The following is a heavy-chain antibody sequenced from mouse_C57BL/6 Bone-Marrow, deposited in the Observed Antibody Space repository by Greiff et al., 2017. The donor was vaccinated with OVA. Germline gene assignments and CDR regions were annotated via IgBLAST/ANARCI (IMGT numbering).Heavy chain of an antibody. CDR2: IYPRSGNT. Sequence: QVQLQQSGAELARPGASVKLSCKASGYTFTSYGISWVKQRTGQGLEWIGEIYPRSGNTYYNEKFKGKATLTADKSSSTAYMELRSLTSEDSAVYFCARDYGSSPPWFAYWGQGTLVTVSA. J-gene: IGHJ3*01. CDR1: GYTFTSYG. D-gene: IGHD1-1*01. V-gene: IGHV1-81*01. CDR3: ARDYGSSPPWFAY.